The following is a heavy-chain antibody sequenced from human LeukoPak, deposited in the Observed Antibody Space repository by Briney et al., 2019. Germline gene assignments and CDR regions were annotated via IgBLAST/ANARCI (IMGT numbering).Heavy chain of an antibody. CDR3: AKNGTTMGGTPYYYYSMDV. J-gene: IGHJ6*03. V-gene: IGHV3-23*01. CDR2: ISGSGGIT. Sequence: GGSLRLSCAASGLTFSNYAMTWVRQAPGKGLEWVSAISGSGGITYYADSVKGRFTISRDNSKDTLYLQMNSLRAEDTAVYYCAKNGTTMGGTPYYYYSMDVWGKGTTVTVSS. CDR1: GLTFSNYA. D-gene: IGHD1-1*01.